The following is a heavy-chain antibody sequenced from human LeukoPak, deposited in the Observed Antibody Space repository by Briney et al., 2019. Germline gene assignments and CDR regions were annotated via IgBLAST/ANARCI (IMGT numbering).Heavy chain of an antibody. J-gene: IGHJ4*02. Sequence: SETLSLTCAVYGGSFSGYYWSWIRQPPGKGLEWIGEINHSGSTNYNPSLKSRVTISVDTSKNQFSLKLSSVTAADTAVYYCARGGPRRYYDSSGYYCDLNQPYFDYWGQGTLVTVSS. V-gene: IGHV4-34*01. CDR2: INHSGST. D-gene: IGHD3-22*01. CDR1: GGSFSGYY. CDR3: ARGGPRRYYDSSGYYCDLNQPYFDY.